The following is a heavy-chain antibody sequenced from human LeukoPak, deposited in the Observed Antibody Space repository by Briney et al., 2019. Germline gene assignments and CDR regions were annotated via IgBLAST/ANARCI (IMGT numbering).Heavy chain of an antibody. CDR3: ARVVDYDSRDY. J-gene: IGHJ4*02. D-gene: IGHD3-22*01. V-gene: IGHV3-7*01. Sequence: GGPLRLSCAASGFTFSSYWMSWVRQAPGKGLEWVANIKQDGSEKYYVDSVKGRFTISRDNAKNSLYLQMNSLRAEDTAVYYCARVVDYDSRDYWGQGTLVTVSS. CDR1: GFTFSSYW. CDR2: IKQDGSEK.